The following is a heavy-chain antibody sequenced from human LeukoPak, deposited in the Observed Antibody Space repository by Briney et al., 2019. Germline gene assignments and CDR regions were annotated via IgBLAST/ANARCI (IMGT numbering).Heavy chain of an antibody. V-gene: IGHV1-69*05. Sequence: ASVKVSCKASGGTFSSYAISWVRQAPGQGLEWMGGIIPIFGTANYAQKFQGRVTMTRDTSTSTVYMELSSLRSEDTAVYYCARAAYCGGDCYSDYWGQGTLVTVSS. D-gene: IGHD2-21*01. J-gene: IGHJ4*02. CDR3: ARAAYCGGDCYSDY. CDR2: IIPIFGTA. CDR1: GGTFSSYA.